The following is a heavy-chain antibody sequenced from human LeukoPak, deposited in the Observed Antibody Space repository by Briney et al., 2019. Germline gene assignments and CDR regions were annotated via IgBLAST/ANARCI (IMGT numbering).Heavy chain of an antibody. CDR1: GGSFSGYY. CDR2: INHSGST. V-gene: IGHV4-34*01. J-gene: IGHJ4*02. D-gene: IGHD3-10*01. CDR3: ARGRSYYGSGSYLFDY. Sequence: SETLSLTCAVYGGSFSGYYWSWIRQPPGKGLEWIGEINHSGSTNYNPSLKSRVTISVDTSKNQFSLKLSSVTAADTAVYYCARGRSYYGSGSYLFDYWGQGTLVTVSS.